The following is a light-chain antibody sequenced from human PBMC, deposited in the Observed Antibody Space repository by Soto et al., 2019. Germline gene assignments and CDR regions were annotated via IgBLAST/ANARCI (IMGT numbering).Light chain of an antibody. J-gene: IGKJ1*01. CDR1: QGISSNN. CDR3: QQYGGSPL. CDR2: GAS. V-gene: IGKV3-20*01. Sequence: EIVLTQSPGTLSLSPGERATLSCRASQGISSNNLAWYQQKTGQAPRLLIYGASSRATGIPDRFSGSGSGTDFTLTISRLEPEDSAVYSCQQYGGSPLFGQGTKVEIK.